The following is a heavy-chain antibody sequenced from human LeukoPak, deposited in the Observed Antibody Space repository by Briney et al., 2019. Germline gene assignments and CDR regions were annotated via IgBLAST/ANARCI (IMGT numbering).Heavy chain of an antibody. V-gene: IGHV3-23*01. Sequence: GGSLRLSCAASGFTFSSYAMSWVRQAPGKGLEWVSAISGSGGSTYYADSVKGRFTISRDNSKNTLYLQMNSLRAEDTAVYYCAGSSGWARYFDYWGQGTLVTVSS. D-gene: IGHD6-19*01. CDR3: AGSSGWARYFDY. CDR1: GFTFSSYA. CDR2: ISGSGGST. J-gene: IGHJ4*02.